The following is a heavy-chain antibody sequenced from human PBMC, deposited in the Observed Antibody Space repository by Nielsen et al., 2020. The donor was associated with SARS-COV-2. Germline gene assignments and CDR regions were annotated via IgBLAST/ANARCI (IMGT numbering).Heavy chain of an antibody. Sequence: ASVKVSCKASGYTFTAYAIHWVRQDPGQRLEWMGWINSDSGNTQYSQKFRGRVTITRDTSASTAYMELSGLSSEDTAVYYCARSRGCSATSCFFDYWGQGALVTFSS. CDR1: GYTFTAYA. J-gene: IGHJ4*02. CDR2: INSDSGNT. D-gene: IGHD2-2*01. CDR3: ARSRGCSATSCFFDY. V-gene: IGHV1-3*04.